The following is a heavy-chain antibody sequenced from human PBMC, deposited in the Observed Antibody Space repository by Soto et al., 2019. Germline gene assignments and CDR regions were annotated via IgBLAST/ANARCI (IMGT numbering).Heavy chain of an antibody. CDR3: VRRGGLLAEAFDV. D-gene: IGHD5-12*01. V-gene: IGHV3-73*01. CDR1: GFTFSASA. J-gene: IGHJ3*01. Sequence: VQLVESGGDLVQPGGSLKLSCAASGFTFSASALHWVRQASGKGLEWVGHIKNKADNYATTYGASMKGRVTVSRDDSKNTAYLQMNSLTTEDTAVYYCVRRGGLLAEAFDVWGQGTMVTVSS. CDR2: IKNKADNYAT.